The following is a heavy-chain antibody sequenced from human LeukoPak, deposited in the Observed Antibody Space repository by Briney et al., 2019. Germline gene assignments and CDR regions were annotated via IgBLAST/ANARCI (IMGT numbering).Heavy chain of an antibody. CDR2: INHSGST. Sequence: RPSETLSLTCAVYGGSFSGYYWSWIRQPPGKGLEWIGEINHSGSTNYNPSLKSRVTISVDTSKNQFSLKLSSVTAADTAVYYCARHDSSGYYGDYWGQGTLVSVSS. CDR1: GGSFSGYY. V-gene: IGHV4-34*01. J-gene: IGHJ4*02. D-gene: IGHD3-22*01. CDR3: ARHDSSGYYGDY.